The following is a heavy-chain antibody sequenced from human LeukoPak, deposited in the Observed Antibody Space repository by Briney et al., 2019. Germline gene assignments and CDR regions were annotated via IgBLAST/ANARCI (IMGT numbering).Heavy chain of an antibody. D-gene: IGHD3-9*01. CDR3: ARQPRYFDWLLFY. V-gene: IGHV4-59*08. Sequence: SETLSLTCTVSGGSISSYHWSWIRQPPGKGLEWIGYIYYSGYTNYNPSLKSRVTISVDTSKNQFSLKLSSVTAADTAVYYCARQPRYFDWLLFYWGQGTLVTVSS. CDR2: IYYSGYT. CDR1: GGSISSYH. J-gene: IGHJ4*02.